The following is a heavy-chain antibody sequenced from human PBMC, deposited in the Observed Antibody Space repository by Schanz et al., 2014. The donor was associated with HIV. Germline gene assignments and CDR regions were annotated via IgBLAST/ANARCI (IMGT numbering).Heavy chain of an antibody. CDR2: INPNSGGT. V-gene: IGHV1-2*02. CDR3: ARDQNVISMVRGVMGGVDY. J-gene: IGHJ4*02. D-gene: IGHD3-10*01. Sequence: QVQLVQSGAEVKKPGASVKVSCKASGYTFTSYYMHWVRQAPGQGLEWMGWINPNSGGTNYAPKFQGRVTMTRDTSVSTAYMELRRLRSDDTAVYYCARDQNVISMVRGVMGGVDYWGQGTLVTVSS. CDR1: GYTFTSYY.